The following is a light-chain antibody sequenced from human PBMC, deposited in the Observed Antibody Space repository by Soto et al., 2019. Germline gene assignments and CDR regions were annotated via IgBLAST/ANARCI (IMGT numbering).Light chain of an antibody. V-gene: IGKV3-20*01. CDR3: QQFGGSSYR. Sequence: ESVLTQSPGTLSLSPGERATLSCRASQSVSSNYLAWYQQKPGQAPSLLIYVAYTRATGIPDRFSGSGSGTDFNISSSRLEPEDFAVYSCQQFGGSSYRFGQGNKLEIK. CDR1: QSVSSNY. CDR2: VAY. J-gene: IGKJ2*03.